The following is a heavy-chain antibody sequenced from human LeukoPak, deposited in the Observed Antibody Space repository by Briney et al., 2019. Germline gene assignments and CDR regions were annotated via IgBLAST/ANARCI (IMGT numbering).Heavy chain of an antibody. CDR2: INHSGST. CDR1: GGSFSCYY. CDR3: ARDLMDFWSGYYMDV. J-gene: IGHJ6*03. V-gene: IGHV4-34*01. Sequence: SETLSLTCAVYGGSFSCYYWSWIRQPPGKGLEWIGEINHSGSTNYNPSLKSRVTISVDTSKNQFSLKLSSVTAADTAVYYCARDLMDFWSGYYMDVWGKGTTVTVSS. D-gene: IGHD3-3*01.